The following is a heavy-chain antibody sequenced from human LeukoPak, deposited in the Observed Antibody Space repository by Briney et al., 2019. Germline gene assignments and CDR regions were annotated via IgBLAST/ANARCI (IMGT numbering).Heavy chain of an antibody. CDR1: GFTFSSYA. J-gene: IGHJ4*02. Sequence: PGGSLRLSCAASGFTFSSYAMSWVRQAPGKGLEWVSAISGSGGSTYYADSVKGRFTISRDNSKNTLHLQMNSLRAEDTAVYYCAEDQCSSTSCYWVYWGQGTLVTVSS. V-gene: IGHV3-23*01. CDR3: AEDQCSSTSCYWVY. CDR2: ISGSGGST. D-gene: IGHD2-2*01.